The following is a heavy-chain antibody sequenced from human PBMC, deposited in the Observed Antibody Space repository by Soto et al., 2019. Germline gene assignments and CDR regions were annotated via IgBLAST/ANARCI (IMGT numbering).Heavy chain of an antibody. CDR1: GFTFSSYW. D-gene: IGHD6-13*01. J-gene: IGHJ6*03. CDR2: IKQDGSEK. V-gene: IGHV3-7*01. Sequence: GGSLRLSCAASGFTFSSYWMSWVRQAPGKGLEWVANIKQDGSEKYYVDSVKGRFTISRDNAKNSLYLQMSSLRAEDTAVYYCARVVSSSWYYYYYYMDVWGKGTTVTVSS. CDR3: ARVVSSSWYYYYYYMDV.